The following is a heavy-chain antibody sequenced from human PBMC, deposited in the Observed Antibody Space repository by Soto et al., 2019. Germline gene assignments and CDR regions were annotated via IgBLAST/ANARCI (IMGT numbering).Heavy chain of an antibody. J-gene: IGHJ6*02. Sequence: PGESLKISCKGSEFSFTTYWIAWVRQMPGKGLEWMGRIDPSDSYTNYSPSFQGHVTISADKSISTAYLQWSSLKASDTAMYYCASPVLVGYYGMDVWGQGTTVTVSS. CDR3: ASPVLVGYYGMDV. CDR2: IDPSDSYT. V-gene: IGHV5-10-1*01. CDR1: EFSFTTYW. D-gene: IGHD3-3*02.